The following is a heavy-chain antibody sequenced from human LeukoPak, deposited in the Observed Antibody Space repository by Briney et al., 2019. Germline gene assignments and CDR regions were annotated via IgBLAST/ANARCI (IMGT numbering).Heavy chain of an antibody. J-gene: IGHJ4*02. CDR1: GYGFTSYW. V-gene: IGHV5-51*01. Sequence: GESLKISCKGSGYGFTSYWIGWVRQMPGKGLEWMGIIYPGDSDTRYSPSFQGQVTISADKSISTAYLQWSSLKASDTAMYYCARLVVVTAIPNYYFDYWGQGTLVTVSS. CDR3: ARLVVVTAIPNYYFDY. D-gene: IGHD2-21*02. CDR2: IYPGDSDT.